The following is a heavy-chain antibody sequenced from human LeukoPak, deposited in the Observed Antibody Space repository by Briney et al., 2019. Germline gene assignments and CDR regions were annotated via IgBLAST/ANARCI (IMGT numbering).Heavy chain of an antibody. Sequence: GGSLRLSCVASGFTVSTNYMNWVRQAPGKGLEWVSVIYNSGPTYYADSVKGRFTISRDNSKNTLYLQMNSLRAEDTAVYYCAKPELGYCSSTSCYNHDYWGQGTLVTVSS. CDR3: AKPELGYCSSTSCYNHDY. CDR1: GFTVSTNY. CDR2: IYNSGPT. V-gene: IGHV3-53*01. D-gene: IGHD2-2*01. J-gene: IGHJ4*02.